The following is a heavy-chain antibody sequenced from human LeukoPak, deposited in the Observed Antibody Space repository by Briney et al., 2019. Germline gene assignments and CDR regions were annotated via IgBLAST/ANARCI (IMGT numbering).Heavy chain of an antibody. Sequence: PGGSLRLSCAASGFTVSSNYMSWVRQAPGKGLEWVAVISYDGSNKYYADSVKGRFTISRDNSKNTLYLQMDSLTSGDTALYSCAKESEEEQLLGEAMFDHWGRGTLLTVSS. J-gene: IGHJ2*01. CDR2: ISYDGSNK. V-gene: IGHV3-30*18. CDR3: AKESEEEQLLGEAMFDH. CDR1: GFTVSSNY. D-gene: IGHD1-26*01.